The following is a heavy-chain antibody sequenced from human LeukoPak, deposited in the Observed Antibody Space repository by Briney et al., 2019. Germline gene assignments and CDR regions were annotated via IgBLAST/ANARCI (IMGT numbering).Heavy chain of an antibody. CDR1: GGSISSSSNY. J-gene: IGHJ4*02. CDR2: SNDAGSI. D-gene: IGHD3-10*01. CDR3: TRVGVILWFSRFTLDN. Sequence: SESLSLTWTVSGGSISSSSNYWVWIRQPPGKGLEWSGSSNDAGSIYSNSSRKSRATISGDTTKNQFFLKMSYVTAAATAEYCCTRVGVILWFSRFTLDNWGQETLVTVS. V-gene: IGHV4-39*01.